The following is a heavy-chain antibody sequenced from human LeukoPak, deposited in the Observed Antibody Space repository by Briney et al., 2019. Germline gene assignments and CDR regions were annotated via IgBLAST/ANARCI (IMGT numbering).Heavy chain of an antibody. V-gene: IGHV4-61*02. CDR2: IYTSGST. CDR3: ASRKGSYYFDF. J-gene: IGHJ4*02. D-gene: IGHD1-26*01. CDR1: GASVNSGNYY. Sequence: PSQTLSLTCTVSGASVNSGNYYWTWIRQPAGKRLEWIGRIYTSGSTNYNPSLKSRVTISIDASKNQFSLKLGSVTAADTAVYYCASRKGSYYFDFWGQGTLVTVSS.